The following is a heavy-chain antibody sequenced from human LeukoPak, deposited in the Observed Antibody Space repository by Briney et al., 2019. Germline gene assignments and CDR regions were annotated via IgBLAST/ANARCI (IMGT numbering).Heavy chain of an antibody. CDR3: AISIVVAPAAWTDAFDI. CDR2: INPNSGGT. J-gene: IGHJ3*02. CDR1: GYTFTGYY. D-gene: IGHD2-2*01. V-gene: IGHV1-2*02. Sequence: GASVKVSCKSSGYTFTGYYMHWVRQAPGQGREWMGWINPNSGGTNYAQKFQGRVTMTRDTSISTAYMELSRLRSDDTAVYYCAISIVVAPAAWTDAFDIWGQGTMVTVSS.